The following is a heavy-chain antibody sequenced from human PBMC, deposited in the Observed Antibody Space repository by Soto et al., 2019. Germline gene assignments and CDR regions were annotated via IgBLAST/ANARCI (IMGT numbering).Heavy chain of an antibody. V-gene: IGHV1-46*01. CDR1: GYTFTRDQ. J-gene: IGHJ5*02. D-gene: IGHD3-10*01. CDR3: GRVMRSLLSITALDT. Sequence: SVKVSCKASGYTFTRDQIHWVRQAPGQGLEWMGMIDPSGGKTNYAQKFQGRVTMTRDTSTSTVYMALSSLRSEDTAIYFCGRVMRSLLSITALDTWGQGTLVTVSS. CDR2: IDPSGGKT.